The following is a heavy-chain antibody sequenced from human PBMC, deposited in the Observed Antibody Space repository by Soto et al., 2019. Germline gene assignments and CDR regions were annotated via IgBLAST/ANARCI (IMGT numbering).Heavy chain of an antibody. CDR2: ISYDGRNK. Sequence: QVQLVESGGGVVQPGMSLRLSCAASGFTFSSYGMHWVRQAPGKGLEWVAVISYDGRNKYYADSVKGRFTISRDNSKNTLYLQMNSLRAEDTAVYYCAKGLWFWELPFDAFDIWGQVTMVTVFS. D-gene: IGHD3-10*01. CDR3: AKGLWFWELPFDAFDI. V-gene: IGHV3-30*18. CDR1: GFTFSSYG. J-gene: IGHJ3*02.